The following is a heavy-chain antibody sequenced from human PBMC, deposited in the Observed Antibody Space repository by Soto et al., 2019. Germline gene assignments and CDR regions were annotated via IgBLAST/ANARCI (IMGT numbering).Heavy chain of an antibody. D-gene: IGHD6-13*01. Sequence: GGSLRLSRAASGFTFSSYSMNWVRQAPGKGLEWVSSISSSSSYIYYADSVKGRFTISRDNAKNSLYLQMNSLRAEDTAVYYCARPYSSSWPYGMDVWGQGTTVTVSS. CDR2: ISSSSSYI. CDR1: GFTFSSYS. CDR3: ARPYSSSWPYGMDV. V-gene: IGHV3-21*01. J-gene: IGHJ6*02.